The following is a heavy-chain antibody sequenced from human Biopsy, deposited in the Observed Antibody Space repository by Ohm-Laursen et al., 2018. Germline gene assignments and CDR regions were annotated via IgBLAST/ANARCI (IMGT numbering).Heavy chain of an antibody. J-gene: IGHJ5*02. CDR2: IWYDGSKK. Sequence: SLRLSCAVPGLSFSTYGMHWVRQAPGKGLEWVAVIWYDGSKKYYADSVKGRFTITRDNSKNTLYLQMNSLRAEDTAVYYCASDRDSSGSFRWNHWGQGTLVTVSS. V-gene: IGHV3-33*01. CDR3: ASDRDSSGSFRWNH. D-gene: IGHD6-19*01. CDR1: GLSFSTYG.